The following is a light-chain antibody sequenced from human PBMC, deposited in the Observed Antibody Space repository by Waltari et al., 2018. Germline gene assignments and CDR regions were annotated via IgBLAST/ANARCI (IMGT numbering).Light chain of an antibody. Sequence: DIQMTQSPSSLSASVGDRVPITCRASQSIYSSLNWYQQKPGKAPKLLIFAATSLQSGVPSRFSGSGSGTDFTLTISSLQPEDFATYYCQQSYNSPRTFGQGTKVEIK. CDR2: AAT. J-gene: IGKJ1*01. CDR3: QQSYNSPRT. CDR1: QSIYSS. V-gene: IGKV1-39*01.